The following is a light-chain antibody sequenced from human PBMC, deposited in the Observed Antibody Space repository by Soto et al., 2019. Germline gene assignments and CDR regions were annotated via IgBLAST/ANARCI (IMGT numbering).Light chain of an antibody. CDR2: GAS. Sequence: EIMMTQSPDTLSVSPGERATLSCRASQSVSSKLAWYQQKPGQAPRLLIYGASTRATDIPARFSGSGSGTEFTLTISSLQSEDFAVYYCQQYNNWLFTFGPGTKVDIK. V-gene: IGKV3-15*01. CDR1: QSVSSK. CDR3: QQYNNWLFT. J-gene: IGKJ3*01.